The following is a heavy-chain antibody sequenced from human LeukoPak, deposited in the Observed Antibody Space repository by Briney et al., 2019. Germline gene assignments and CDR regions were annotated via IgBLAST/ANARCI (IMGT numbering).Heavy chain of an antibody. Sequence: GASVKVSCKASGYTFTGYYMHWVRQAPGQGLEWMGWINPNSGGTNYAQKFQGRVTMTRDTSISTAYMELSRLRSDDTAVYYCARGRRLLVVPAAIVADYWGQGTLVTVSS. D-gene: IGHD2-2*01. CDR1: GYTFTGYY. CDR2: INPNSGGT. V-gene: IGHV1-2*02. J-gene: IGHJ4*02. CDR3: ARGRRLLVVPAAIVADY.